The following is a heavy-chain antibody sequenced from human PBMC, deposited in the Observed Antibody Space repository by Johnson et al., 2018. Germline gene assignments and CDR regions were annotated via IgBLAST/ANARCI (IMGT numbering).Heavy chain of an antibody. Sequence: VQLVQSGGGLVQPGRSLRLSGAASGFTFDDYAMHWVRQAPGKGLDWVSGIRWDGGSIGYADSVKGRFTISRDNAKNSLYLQMNSLSAEDTALDYCAKDLERYCSGGSCYAGMDVWGKGTTVTVSS. CDR3: AKDLERYCSGGSCYAGMDV. V-gene: IGHV3-9*01. CDR2: IRWDGGSI. J-gene: IGHJ6*04. CDR1: GFTFDDYA. D-gene: IGHD2-15*01.